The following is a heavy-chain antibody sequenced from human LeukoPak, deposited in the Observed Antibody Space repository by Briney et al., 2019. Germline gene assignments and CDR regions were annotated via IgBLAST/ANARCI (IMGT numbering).Heavy chain of an antibody. CDR2: IRTDGSEK. CDR3: LRYCSGGVRPGWFDP. Sequence: GGSLRLSCAASGFIFSSYWMSWVRQAPGKGLEWVANIRTDGSEKYYVDSVKGRFTISRDNANNSLYLQMNSLRAEDTAVYYCLRYCSGGVRPGWFDPWGQGTLVTVSS. D-gene: IGHD2-15*01. J-gene: IGHJ5*02. V-gene: IGHV3-7*01. CDR1: GFIFSSYW.